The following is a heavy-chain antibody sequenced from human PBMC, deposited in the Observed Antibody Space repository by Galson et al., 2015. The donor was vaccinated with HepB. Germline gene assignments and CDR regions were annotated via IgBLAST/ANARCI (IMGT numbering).Heavy chain of an antibody. V-gene: IGHV3-7*01. D-gene: IGHD6-13*01. J-gene: IGHJ4*02. CDR3: AREWYSRNWSFDY. Sequence: DSLKGRFTISRDNAKNSLYLQMNSLRAEDTPFYYCAREWYSRNWSFDYWGQGTLVTVSS.